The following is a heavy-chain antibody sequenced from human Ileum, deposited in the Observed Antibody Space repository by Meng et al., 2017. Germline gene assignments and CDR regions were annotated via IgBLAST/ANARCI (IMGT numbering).Heavy chain of an antibody. CDR2: VRNKENGYST. J-gene: IGHJ4*02. Sequence: VRAGEAGGGLVQPGGSLRLSCAASVFTFSTYAMSWVRQAPGKGLEWVARVRNKENGYSTGYAASVEGRFTISRDDSKNSLYLQMNSLTTEDTAVYYCARGDFRVNWGQGTLVTVSS. CDR1: VFTFSTYA. CDR3: ARGDFRVN. V-gene: IGHV3-72*01. D-gene: IGHD3-3*01.